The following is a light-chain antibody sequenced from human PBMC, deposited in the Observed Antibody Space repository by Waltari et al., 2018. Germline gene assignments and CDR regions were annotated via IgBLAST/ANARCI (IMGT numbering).Light chain of an antibody. V-gene: IGLV2-14*03. Sequence: QSALTQPASVSGSPGQSITISCSGTSSDVGGYNYVSWYQHHTGKAPKLVIYDVRSRPSGVSHRYSGSKSGNTASLTISGLQGEDEADYYCSSYTSSGTSSNTRVFGTGTTVTVL. CDR1: SSDVGGYNY. J-gene: IGLJ1*01. CDR2: DVR. CDR3: SSYTSSGTSSNTRV.